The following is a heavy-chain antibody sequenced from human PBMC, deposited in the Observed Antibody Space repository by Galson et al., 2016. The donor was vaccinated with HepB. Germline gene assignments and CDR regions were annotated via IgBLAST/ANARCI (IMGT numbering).Heavy chain of an antibody. Sequence: SLRLSCAASGFSFSLSWMSWVRQAPGKGLEWVAKVKPDGSAKYYVDSVRGRFAISRDNAKNSLFLQMNSLRVEDTAVYYCAREEYFTFDIWGQGSVVTVSS. CDR1: GFSFSLSW. D-gene: IGHD2/OR15-2a*01. J-gene: IGHJ3*02. CDR2: VKPDGSAK. CDR3: AREEYFTFDI. V-gene: IGHV3-7*03.